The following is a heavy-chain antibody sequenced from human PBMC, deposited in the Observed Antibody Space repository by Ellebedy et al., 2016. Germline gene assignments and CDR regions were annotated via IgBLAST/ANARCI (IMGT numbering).Heavy chain of an antibody. CDR3: ARAHYGSGSYSHFDY. Sequence: ASVKVSCKVSGYTLTELSMHWVRQAPGKGLEWMGGFDPEDGETIYAQKFQGWVTMTRDTSISTAYMELSRLRSEDTAVYYCARAHYGSGSYSHFDYWGQGTLVTVSS. V-gene: IGHV1-24*01. CDR1: GYTLTELS. J-gene: IGHJ4*02. CDR2: FDPEDGET. D-gene: IGHD3-10*01.